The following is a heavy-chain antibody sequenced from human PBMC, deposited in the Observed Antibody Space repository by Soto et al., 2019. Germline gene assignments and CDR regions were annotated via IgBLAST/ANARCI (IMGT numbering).Heavy chain of an antibody. CDR1: GFTFSTYW. J-gene: IGHJ5*02. V-gene: IGHV3-74*01. Sequence: PGGSLRLSCAASGFTFSTYWMHWVRQAPGKGLVWVSRIKSDGSSTSHADSVKGRFTISRDNAKNTLYLQMNSLRVEDTAVYYCARSDWFDPWGQGTLVTVSS. CDR2: IKSDGSST. CDR3: ARSDWFDP.